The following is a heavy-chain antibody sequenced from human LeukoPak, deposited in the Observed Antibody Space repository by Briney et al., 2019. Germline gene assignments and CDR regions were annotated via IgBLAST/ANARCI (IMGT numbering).Heavy chain of an antibody. D-gene: IGHD5-24*01. CDR3: ARDKGYNSAY. V-gene: IGHV3-7*01. CDR2: IRMDGGEQ. CDR1: GFTFSSYW. Sequence: GGTLRLSCAASGFTFSSYWMTWVPQTPGPGLEWVANIRMDGGEQYYMDSVEGRFTISRDNAKNSLYLQMYSLRPEDTAVYYCARDKGYNSAYWGRGTLVTVSS. J-gene: IGHJ4*02.